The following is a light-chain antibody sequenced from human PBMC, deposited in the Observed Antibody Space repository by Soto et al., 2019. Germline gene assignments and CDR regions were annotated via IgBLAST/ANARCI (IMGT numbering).Light chain of an antibody. CDR3: LQRYSTPVT. Sequence: DIQMTQSPSSLSASVGDRVTITCRASRSISTFVNWYQQKSEKAPKRLIYAASSLRRGVHSKFCGRGYVKDFNITISSLLPEDFAYYSCLQRYSTPVTFGQGTKLEIK. CDR2: AAS. V-gene: IGKV1-39*01. J-gene: IGKJ2*01. CDR1: RSISTF.